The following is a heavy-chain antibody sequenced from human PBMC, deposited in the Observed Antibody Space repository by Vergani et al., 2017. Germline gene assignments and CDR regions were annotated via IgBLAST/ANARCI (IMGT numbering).Heavy chain of an antibody. Sequence: VQLQEWGAGLLKTSETLSLTCGVSGGSLSEYYWSWIREARGMGLEWIGEVNHGGSTNYNPSLKSRVSISVDTSKNQFSLQLTSVTAADSALYFCASIARAPTRRNPPPDYWGQGILVTVSS. CDR1: GGSLSEYY. J-gene: IGHJ4*02. V-gene: IGHV4-34*01. CDR2: VNHGGST. D-gene: IGHD3-16*02. CDR3: ASIARAPTRRNPPPDY.